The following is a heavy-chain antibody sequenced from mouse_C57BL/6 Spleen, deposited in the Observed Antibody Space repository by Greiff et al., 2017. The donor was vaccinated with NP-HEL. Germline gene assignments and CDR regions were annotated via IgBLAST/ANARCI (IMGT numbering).Heavy chain of an antibody. CDR2: IYPGGGYT. CDR3: ARLGYDSGHY. V-gene: IGHV1-63*01. Sequence: VQLQQSGAELVRPGTSVKMSCKASGYTFTNYWIGWAKQRPGHGLEWIGDIYPGGGYTNYNEKFKGKATLTADKSSSTAYMQFSSLTSEDSAIYYCARLGYDSGHYWGQGTTLTVSS. D-gene: IGHD2-4*01. CDR1: GYTFTNYW. J-gene: IGHJ2*01.